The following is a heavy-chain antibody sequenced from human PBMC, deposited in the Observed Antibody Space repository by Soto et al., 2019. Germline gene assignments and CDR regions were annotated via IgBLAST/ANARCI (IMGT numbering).Heavy chain of an antibody. CDR1: GFTFSNYW. D-gene: IGHD2-2*01. CDR3: ASRPYCSSPSCLKKYYFDS. CDR2: VKSDGSST. V-gene: IGHV3-74*01. Sequence: GGSLRLSCVGSGFTFSNYWMHWVRQAPGKGLEWVSRVKSDGSSTSYADSVKGRFTISRDNAKNTLYLQMNSLRAEDTAVYYCASRPYCSSPSCLKKYYFDSWGQGTLVTVSS. J-gene: IGHJ4*02.